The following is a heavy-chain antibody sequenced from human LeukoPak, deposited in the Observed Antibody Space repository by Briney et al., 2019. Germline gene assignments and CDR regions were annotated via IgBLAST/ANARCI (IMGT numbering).Heavy chain of an antibody. CDR2: INHSGST. V-gene: IGHV4-34*01. CDR3: ARFGHGGNSGDC. CDR1: GGSFSDYY. Sequence: SETLSLTCGVYGGSFSDYYWSWIRQPPGKGLEWIGEINHSGSTNYSPSLKSRVTISVDTSKNQFSLKLSPVTAADTAVYYCARFGHGGNSGDCWGQGTLVTVSS. D-gene: IGHD4-23*01. J-gene: IGHJ4*02.